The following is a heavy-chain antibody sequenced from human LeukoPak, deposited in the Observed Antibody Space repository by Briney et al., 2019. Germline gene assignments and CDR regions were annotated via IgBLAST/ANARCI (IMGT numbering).Heavy chain of an antibody. D-gene: IGHD3-9*01. CDR2: ISYDGGNK. V-gene: IGHV3-30*18. CDR1: GFTFRNYG. CDR3: AKNFDSGGRGGAFDI. Sequence: PGRSLRLSCAASGFTFRNYGMHWVRQAPGKGLEWVAVISYDGGNKYYADSVKGRFSISRDNTKNTLYLQMNSLRTEDTAVYYCAKNFDSGGRGGAFDIWGKGTRVTVSS. J-gene: IGHJ3*02.